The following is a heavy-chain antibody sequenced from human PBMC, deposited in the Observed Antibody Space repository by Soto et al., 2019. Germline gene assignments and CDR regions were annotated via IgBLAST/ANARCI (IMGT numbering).Heavy chain of an antibody. V-gene: IGHV3-21*01. D-gene: IGHD5-12*01. CDR1: GFTFSSYS. CDR2: ISSSSSYI. Sequence: EVQLVESGGGLVKPGGSLRLSCAASGFTFSSYSMNWVRQAPGKGLEWVSSISSSSSYIYYADSVKGRFTISRDNAKNSLYLQMNSLRGEEAAVYYCARDFRDGYYFDYWGQGTLVNVSS. CDR3: ARDFRDGYYFDY. J-gene: IGHJ4*02.